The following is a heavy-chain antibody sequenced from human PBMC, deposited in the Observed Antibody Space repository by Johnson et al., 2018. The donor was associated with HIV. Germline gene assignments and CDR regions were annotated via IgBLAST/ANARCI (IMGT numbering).Heavy chain of an antibody. CDR1: GFTFSYYG. D-gene: IGHD5-24*01. V-gene: IGHV3-30*02. CDR3: AKSAVERATPLAEVDACDV. Sequence: QMQLVESGGGVVRPGGSLRLSCAASGFTFSYYGLHWVRQAPGVGLEWVAFTRYDGSDEFYADSVKGRFTISRDTSKNTLYLQMNNLRVEDTALYYCAKSAVERATPLAEVDACDVWGQGTMVTVSS. J-gene: IGHJ3*01. CDR2: TRYDGSDE.